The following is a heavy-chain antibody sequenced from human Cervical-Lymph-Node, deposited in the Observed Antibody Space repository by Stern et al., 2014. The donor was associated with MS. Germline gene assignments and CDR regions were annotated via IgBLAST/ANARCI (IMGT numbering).Heavy chain of an antibody. Sequence: QLQLQESGPGLVKPSETLSLTCTVSGGSISSSSYYWGWIRQPPGKGLEWIGTIYYSGSTYSNPSLKSRVTISVDTSKNQFSLKRSSVPAADTAVFYCAFAYYDFWSGLFHFDYWGQGTLVTVSS. CDR2: IYYSGST. V-gene: IGHV4-39*01. D-gene: IGHD3-3*01. CDR1: GGSISSSSYY. CDR3: AFAYYDFWSGLFHFDY. J-gene: IGHJ4*02.